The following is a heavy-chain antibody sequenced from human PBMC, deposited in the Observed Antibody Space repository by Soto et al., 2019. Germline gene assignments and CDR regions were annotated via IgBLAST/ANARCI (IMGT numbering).Heavy chain of an antibody. CDR1: GFTFISYG. Sequence: EMQLLESGGGLVQPGGSLRLSCAASGFTFISYGMTWVRQAPGKGLEWVSGITTTGRNTYYAESVKGRFTISRDNSKNVVYLQMNSLRAEYTAVYYCARGAAAAGTDWFDAWGQGTLVIVSS. CDR3: ARGAAAAGTDWFDA. D-gene: IGHD6-13*01. V-gene: IGHV3-23*01. CDR2: ITTTGRNT. J-gene: IGHJ5*02.